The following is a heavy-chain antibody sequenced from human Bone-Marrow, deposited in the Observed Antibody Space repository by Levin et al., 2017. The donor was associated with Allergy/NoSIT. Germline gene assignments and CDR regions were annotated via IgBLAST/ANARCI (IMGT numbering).Heavy chain of an antibody. CDR1: GGSVSAYY. V-gene: IGHV4-59*02. Sequence: SETLSLTCIVSGGSVSAYYWSWIRQPPGKGLQWIGYITYSGSTNYNPSLESRVTVSIEKSKNQFSLKLSSVTAADTGIYYCAKVRNTVVAVATTLDSWGRGILVTVSS. J-gene: IGHJ4*02. CDR3: AKVRNTVVAVATTLDS. D-gene: IGHD3-3*01. CDR2: ITYSGST.